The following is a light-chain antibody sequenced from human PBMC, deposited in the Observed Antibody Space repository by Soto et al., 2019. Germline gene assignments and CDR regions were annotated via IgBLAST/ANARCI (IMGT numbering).Light chain of an antibody. Sequence: QSVLTQPASVSGSPGQSITISCTGTSSDVGGYNYVSWYQQYPGKAPKLMIYQVSNRPSGVSIRFSGSKSGNTASLTISGLQTEDEADYYCSSFTSSVTVLFGGGTKLTVL. J-gene: IGLJ2*01. CDR3: SSFTSSVTVL. CDR2: QVS. V-gene: IGLV2-14*01. CDR1: SSDVGGYNY.